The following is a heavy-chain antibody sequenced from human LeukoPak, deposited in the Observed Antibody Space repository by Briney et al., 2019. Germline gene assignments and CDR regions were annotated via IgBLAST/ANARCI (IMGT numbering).Heavy chain of an antibody. CDR1: GFTFSSYG. CDR2: ISYDGSNK. D-gene: IGHD1-26*01. V-gene: IGHV3-30*03. Sequence: PGRSLRLSCAASGFTFSSYGMHWVRQAPGKGLEWVAVISYDGSNKYYADSVKGRFTISRDNSKNTLYLQMNSLRAEDTAVYYCALVRASNFDYWGQGTLVTVSS. CDR3: ALVRASNFDY. J-gene: IGHJ4*02.